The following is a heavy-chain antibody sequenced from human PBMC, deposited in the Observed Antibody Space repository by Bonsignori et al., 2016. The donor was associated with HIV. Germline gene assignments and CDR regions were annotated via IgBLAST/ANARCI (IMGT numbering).Heavy chain of an antibody. CDR2: VNWNSGSM. CDR3: AKGGTGNYNYMDV. Sequence: VRQAPGKGLEWVAGVNWNSGSMDYADSVKGRFIISRDNAKKSVLLEMNSLRGEDTALYFCAKGGTGNYNYMDVWGKGTTVTVSS. V-gene: IGHV3-9*01. J-gene: IGHJ6*03. D-gene: IGHD6-13*01.